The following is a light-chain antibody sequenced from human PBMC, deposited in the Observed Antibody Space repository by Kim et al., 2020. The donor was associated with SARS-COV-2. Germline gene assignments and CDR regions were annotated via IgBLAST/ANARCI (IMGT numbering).Light chain of an antibody. V-gene: IGKV1-9*01. Sequence: DIQLTQSPSFLSASVGDRVTVTCRASQGIDTSLAWYQQRPGNSPKLLIFAASTLQSGVPSRFSGSGSGTEFTLTVSSLQPEDFATYYCQQFASFPLSFGEGTKVDIK. CDR2: AAS. CDR3: QQFASFPLS. J-gene: IGKJ4*01. CDR1: QGIDTS.